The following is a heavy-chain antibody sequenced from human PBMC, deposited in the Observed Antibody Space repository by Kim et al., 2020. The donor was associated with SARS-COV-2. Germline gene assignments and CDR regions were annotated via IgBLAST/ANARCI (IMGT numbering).Heavy chain of an antibody. CDR2: VYYSGTT. D-gene: IGHD1-26*01. J-gene: IGHJ5*02. Sequence: SETLSLTCTVSGGSINNSSYYWGWIRQPPGKGLEWIGSVYYSGTTYYTPSLKSRVTISVDTSNNHFSLRLSSVTAADTAVYYCARWRSGVGGFDAWGQG. CDR1: GGSINNSSYY. V-gene: IGHV4-39*02. CDR3: ARWRSGVGGFDA.